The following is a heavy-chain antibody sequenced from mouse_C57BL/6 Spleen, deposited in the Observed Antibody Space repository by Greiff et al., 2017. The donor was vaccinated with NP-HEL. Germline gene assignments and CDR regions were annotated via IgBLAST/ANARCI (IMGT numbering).Heavy chain of an antibody. CDR2: ISNLAYSI. Sequence: EVMLVESGGGLVQPGGSLKLSCAASGFTFSDYGMAWVRQAPRKGPEWVAFISNLAYSIYYADTVTGRFTISRENAKNTLYLEMSSLRSEDTAMYYCARLLDAMDYWGQGTSVTVSS. CDR3: ARLLDAMDY. CDR1: GFTFSDYG. J-gene: IGHJ4*01. V-gene: IGHV5-15*04.